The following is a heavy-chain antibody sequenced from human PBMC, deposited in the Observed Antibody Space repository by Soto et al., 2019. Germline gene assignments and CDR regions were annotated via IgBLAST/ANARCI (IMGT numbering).Heavy chain of an antibody. CDR2: IYYSGST. J-gene: IGHJ5*02. CDR3: ARARQYYDCEFDP. Sequence: PSETLSLTCTVSGGSISSGGYYWSWIRQHPGKGLEWIGYIYYSGSTYYNPSLKSRVTISVDTSKNQFSLKLSSVTAADTAIYFCARARQYYDCEFDPWGQGSLVTVSP. CDR1: GGSISSGGYY. D-gene: IGHD3-22*01. V-gene: IGHV4-31*03.